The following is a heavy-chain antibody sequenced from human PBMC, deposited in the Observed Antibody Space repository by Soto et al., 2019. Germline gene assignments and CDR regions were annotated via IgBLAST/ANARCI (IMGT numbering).Heavy chain of an antibody. V-gene: IGHV1-2*02. CDR1: GYPFTGYY. CDR2: INPNSGGT. J-gene: IGHJ6*02. Sequence: GSVKVCFKASGYPFTGYYMHWVRQAPGQGLEWMGWINPNSGGTNYAQKFQVRVTMTRDTSISTAYMELSRLRSDDTAVYYCASPIVVVPAAMEYYGMDVWGQGTTVTVSS. CDR3: ASPIVVVPAAMEYYGMDV. D-gene: IGHD2-2*01.